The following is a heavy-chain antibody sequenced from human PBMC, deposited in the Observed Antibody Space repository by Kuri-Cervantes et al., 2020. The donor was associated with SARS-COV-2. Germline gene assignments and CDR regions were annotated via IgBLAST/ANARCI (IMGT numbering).Heavy chain of an antibody. J-gene: IGHJ4*02. Sequence: GESLKISCAASGFTFSSCSMNWVRQAPGKGLEWVSSISSSSSYIYYADSVKGRFTISRDNAKNSLYLQMNSLRAEDTAVYYCAREGAYDFWSIDYWGQGTLVTVSS. V-gene: IGHV3-21*01. CDR2: ISSSSSYI. D-gene: IGHD3-3*01. CDR3: AREGAYDFWSIDY. CDR1: GFTFSSCS.